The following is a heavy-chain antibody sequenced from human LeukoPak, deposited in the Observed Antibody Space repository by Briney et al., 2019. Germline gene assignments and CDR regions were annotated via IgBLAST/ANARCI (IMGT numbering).Heavy chain of an antibody. J-gene: IGHJ5*02. V-gene: IGHV4-61*02. CDR1: GGSINSGSYY. D-gene: IGHD2-2*01. CDR2: IYNSGGT. Sequence: PSETLSLTCTVSGGSINSGSYYWSWIRQPAGKGLEWIGRIYNSGGTSYNPSLKSRVTISIDTSKNQFSLQLSLVTAADTAIYYCARDKEYCTRTSCWTWFDPWGQGTLVTVSS. CDR3: ARDKEYCTRTSCWTWFDP.